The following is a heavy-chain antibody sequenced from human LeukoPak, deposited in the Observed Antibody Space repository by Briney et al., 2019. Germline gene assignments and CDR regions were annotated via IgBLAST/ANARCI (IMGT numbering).Heavy chain of an antibody. CDR2: INPNSGGT. Sequence: APVKVSCKASGYTFTGYYMHWVRQAPGQGLEWMGWINPNSGGTNYAQKFQGRVTMTRDTSISTAYMELSRLRSDDTAVYYCARVFNWNFDWFDPWGQGTLVTVSS. CDR3: ARVFNWNFDWFDP. V-gene: IGHV1-2*02. CDR1: GYTFTGYY. J-gene: IGHJ5*02. D-gene: IGHD1-7*01.